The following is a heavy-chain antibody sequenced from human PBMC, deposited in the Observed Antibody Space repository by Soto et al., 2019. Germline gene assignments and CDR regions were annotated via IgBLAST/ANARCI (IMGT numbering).Heavy chain of an antibody. CDR3: AKDRSGYSSALGGMDV. CDR2: ISGSGGST. J-gene: IGHJ6*02. CDR1: GFTFSSYA. D-gene: IGHD6-19*01. Sequence: PGGSLRLSCAASGFTFSSYAMIWVRQPPGKGQEWVSAISGSGGSTYYADSVKARFTISRDNSKNTLYLQMNSLRAEDTAVYYCAKDRSGYSSALGGMDVWGQGTTVTVSS. V-gene: IGHV3-23*01.